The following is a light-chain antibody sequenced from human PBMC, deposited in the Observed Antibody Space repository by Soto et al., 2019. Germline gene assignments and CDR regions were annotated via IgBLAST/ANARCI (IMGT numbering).Light chain of an antibody. V-gene: IGKV3-11*01. CDR3: QWRSDWPPRLT. CDR2: DAS. Sequence: EVVLTQSPATLSLSPGERATLSCRASESIGNYLAWYQQKLGQAPKLLIYDASHRAIGIPGRFSGDGSGTDFTPTLSSLGPEDFAVCYCQWRSDWPPRLTFGGGTKVEIK. CDR1: ESIGNY. J-gene: IGKJ4*01.